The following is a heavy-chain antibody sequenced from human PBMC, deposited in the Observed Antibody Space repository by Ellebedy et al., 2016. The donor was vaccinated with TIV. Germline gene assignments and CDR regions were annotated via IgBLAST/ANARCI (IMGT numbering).Heavy chain of an antibody. Sequence: GESLKISCAASGFTFTASAMHWVRQASGRGLEWVGRIRSKANSYATAYAASVKGRSTISRDDSKNTAYLQMNSLKTEDTAVYYCTRLGSGWDHWGQGTLVTVSS. CDR1: GFTFTASA. J-gene: IGHJ4*02. V-gene: IGHV3-73*01. CDR2: IRSKANSYAT. CDR3: TRLGSGWDH. D-gene: IGHD6-19*01.